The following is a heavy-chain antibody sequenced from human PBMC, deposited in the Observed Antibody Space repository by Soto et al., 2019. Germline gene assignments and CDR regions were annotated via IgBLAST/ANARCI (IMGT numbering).Heavy chain of an antibody. CDR3: ARGGPRYYGGMDV. Sequence: QVQLQESGPGLVKPSGTLSLTCAVSGGSISSSNWWSWVRQPPGKGLEWIGEIYHSGSTNYNPSHKSRLTISVDKSKHQFSLKLSSVTAADTAVYYCARGGPRYYGGMDVWGQGITVTVSS. J-gene: IGHJ6*02. CDR2: IYHSGST. V-gene: IGHV4-4*02. D-gene: IGHD3-16*01. CDR1: GGSISSSNW.